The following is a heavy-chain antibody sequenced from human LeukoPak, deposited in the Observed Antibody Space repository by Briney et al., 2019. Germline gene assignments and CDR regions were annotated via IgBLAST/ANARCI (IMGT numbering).Heavy chain of an antibody. CDR1: GYTFSSYG. CDR3: ASGSSQPSNSCRNYYYCYGMDV. Sequence: GASVKVSCKASGYTFSSYGINWVRQAPGQGLEWMGWISAFNGNTHYAQHLQGRVTMTTDTSTNTAYMELRSLRSDDTAVYYCASGSSQPSNSCRNYYYCYGMDVWGQGTTVTVSS. V-gene: IGHV1-18*01. CDR2: ISAFNGNT. J-gene: IGHJ6*02. D-gene: IGHD2-2*01.